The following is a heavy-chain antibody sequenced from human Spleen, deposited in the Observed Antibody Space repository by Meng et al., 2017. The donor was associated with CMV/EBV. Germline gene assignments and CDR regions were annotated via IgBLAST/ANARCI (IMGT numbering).Heavy chain of an antibody. V-gene: IGHV3-7*01. CDR1: GFTFNRYW. CDR2: MKQDGSEK. CDR3: ARDLRGSSYRLLGSPVAH. Sequence: GESLKISCAASGFTFNRYWMNWVRQAPGKGLEWVANMKQDGSEKYYVDSVKGRFTISRDNPKKSLYLQMNSLRAEDTAVYYCARDLRGSSYRLLGSPVAHWGQGTLVTVSS. D-gene: IGHD3-10*01. J-gene: IGHJ5*02.